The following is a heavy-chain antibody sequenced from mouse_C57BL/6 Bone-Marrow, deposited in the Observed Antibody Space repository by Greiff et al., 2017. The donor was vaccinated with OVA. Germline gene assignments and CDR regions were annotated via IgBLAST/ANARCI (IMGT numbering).Heavy chain of an antibody. V-gene: IGHV7-3*01. D-gene: IGHD6-5*01. J-gene: IGHJ1*03. CDR3: ARSLLRNFDV. CDR1: GFTFTDYY. Sequence: EVQLQQSGGGLVQPGGSLSLSCAASGFTFTDYYMSWVRQPPGKALEWLGFIRNKANGYTTEYSASVKGRFTISRDNSQSILYLQMNALRAEDSATYYCARSLLRNFDVWGTGTTVTVSS. CDR2: IRNKANGYTT.